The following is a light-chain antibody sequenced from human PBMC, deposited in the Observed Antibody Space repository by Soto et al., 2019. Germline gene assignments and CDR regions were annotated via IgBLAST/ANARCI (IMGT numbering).Light chain of an antibody. Sequence: ELVLTQSPGTLSLSPGRRPTLSCTASQSVSSSYLAWYQQKHGQAPRLLIYGASSRATGIPDRFSGSVSGTDGTITISRLEKEDFAVYYCQQSGSSTLTFGGGTKVDIK. J-gene: IGKJ4*01. CDR2: GAS. V-gene: IGKV3-20*01. CDR3: QQSGSSTLT. CDR1: QSVSSSY.